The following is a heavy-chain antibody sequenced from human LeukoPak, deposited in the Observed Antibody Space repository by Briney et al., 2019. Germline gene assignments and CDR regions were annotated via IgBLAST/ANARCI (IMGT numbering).Heavy chain of an antibody. CDR2: IYYSGST. CDR3: ARYSSGWRSFDI. D-gene: IGHD6-19*01. Sequence: SEPLSLTCTVSGGSISSYYWSWIRQPPGKGLECIGYIYYSGSTNYNPSLKSRVTISVDTSKNQFSLNLSSVTAADTAVYYCARYSSGWRSFDIWGQGTMVTVSS. J-gene: IGHJ3*02. V-gene: IGHV4-59*01. CDR1: GGSISSYY.